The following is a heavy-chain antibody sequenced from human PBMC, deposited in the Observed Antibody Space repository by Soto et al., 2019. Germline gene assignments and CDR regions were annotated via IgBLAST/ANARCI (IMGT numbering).Heavy chain of an antibody. CDR2: IYYSGST. Sequence: QVQLQESGPGLVKPSETLSLTCTVSGGSVSSGSYYWSWIRQPPGKGLEWIGYIYYSGSTNYNPSLKRRVTISVDTSKNQVSLKLSSVTAADTAVYYCAREAAGYCSGGSCYFDYWGQGTLVTVSS. V-gene: IGHV4-61*01. J-gene: IGHJ4*02. CDR1: GGSVSSGSYY. CDR3: AREAAGYCSGGSCYFDY. D-gene: IGHD2-15*01.